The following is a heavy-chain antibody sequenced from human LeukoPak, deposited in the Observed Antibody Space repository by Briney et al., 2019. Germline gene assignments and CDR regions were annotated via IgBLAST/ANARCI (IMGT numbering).Heavy chain of an antibody. CDR2: ISSSSSYI. J-gene: IGHJ4*02. V-gene: IGHV3-21*01. Sequence: GGPLRLSCAASGFTFSSYSMKWVRQAPGKGQEWVSSISSSSSYIYYAASVKGRFTISRDNAKNSLYLQMNSLRAEDTAVYYCARGGSLKSDYWGQGTLVTVSS. CDR3: ARGGSLKSDY. CDR1: GFTFSSYS. D-gene: IGHD1-26*01.